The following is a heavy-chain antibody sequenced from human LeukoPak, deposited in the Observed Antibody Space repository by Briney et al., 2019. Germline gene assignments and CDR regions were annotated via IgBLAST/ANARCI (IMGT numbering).Heavy chain of an antibody. J-gene: IGHJ5*02. Sequence: SETLSLTCTVSGGSMSTYYWSWIRQPPGKGLEWIGYIYYSGSTNYNPSLKSRVSISLDTSKNQFSLKVRSVTAADTAVYYCARRIVGATHWFDPWGQGTLVTVSS. CDR3: ARRIVGATHWFDP. CDR1: GGSMSTYY. CDR2: IYYSGST. D-gene: IGHD1-26*01. V-gene: IGHV4-59*08.